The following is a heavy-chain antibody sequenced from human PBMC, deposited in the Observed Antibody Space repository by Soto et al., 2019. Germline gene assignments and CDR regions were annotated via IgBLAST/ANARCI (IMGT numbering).Heavy chain of an antibody. CDR2: ISSSSSTI. CDR1: GFTFSTYS. D-gene: IGHD3-22*01. CDR3: ARDYDSSGYPRYYFDY. J-gene: IGHJ4*02. Sequence: GGSLRLSCAASGFTFSTYSMNWVRQAPGKGLEWVSYISSSSSTIFYTDSVKGRLTVSRDNAKNSLYLQMNSLRAEDTAVYYCARDYDSSGYPRYYFDYWGQGTLVTVSS. V-gene: IGHV3-48*01.